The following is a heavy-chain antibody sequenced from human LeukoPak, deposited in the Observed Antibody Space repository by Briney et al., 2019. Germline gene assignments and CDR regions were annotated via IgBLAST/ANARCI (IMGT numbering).Heavy chain of an antibody. D-gene: IGHD3-10*01. V-gene: IGHV4-39*07. J-gene: IGHJ4*02. CDR3: ARDRGYYGDWYYFDY. CDR1: GGSISSSSYY. Sequence: SETLSLTCTVSGGSISSSSYYWGWIRQPPGKGLEWIGSIYYSGSTYYNPSLKSRVTISVDTSKNQFSLKLSSVTAADTAVYYCARDRGYYGDWYYFDYWGQGTLVTVSS. CDR2: IYYSGST.